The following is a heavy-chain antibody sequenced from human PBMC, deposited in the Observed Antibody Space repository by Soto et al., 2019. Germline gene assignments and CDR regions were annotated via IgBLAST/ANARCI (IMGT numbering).Heavy chain of an antibody. D-gene: IGHD1-26*01. CDR1: GGSISSADYY. CDR3: ARGWERLPFDS. V-gene: IGHV4-30-4*01. Sequence: QVQLQESGPGLVKPSQTLSLTCTVSGGSISSADYYWSWIRQPPGKGLEWIGYIYYSGSTDYNPSLKSRVTISVDTSKNQFSLKLSSVTAEDAVVYYCARGWERLPFDSWGQGTLVTVSS. CDR2: IYYSGST. J-gene: IGHJ4*02.